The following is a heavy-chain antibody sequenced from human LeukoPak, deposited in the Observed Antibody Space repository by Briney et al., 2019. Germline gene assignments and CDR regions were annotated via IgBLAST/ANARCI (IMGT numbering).Heavy chain of an antibody. D-gene: IGHD2-2*01. Sequence: PSETLSLTCAVYGGSFSGYYWSWIPQPPGKGLEWIGEISHSGSTNYNPSLKSRVTISVDTSKNQFSLKLSSVTAADTAVYYCARGRFAFCSSTSCHRNWFDPWGQGTLVTVSS. J-gene: IGHJ5*02. CDR1: GGSFSGYY. CDR2: ISHSGST. CDR3: ARGRFAFCSSTSCHRNWFDP. V-gene: IGHV4-34*01.